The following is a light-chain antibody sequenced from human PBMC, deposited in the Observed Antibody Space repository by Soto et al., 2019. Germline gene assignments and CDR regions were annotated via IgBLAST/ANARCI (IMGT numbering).Light chain of an antibody. Sequence: DAVLTQSPLSLPVTPGQPASISCRSSQSLEYSDGKTYLNWYQQRPGQSPRRLIYKVSNGDVGVPDRFSGSGSGTAFTLEISRVEAEDVGVYYCMQGSYWPCTFGQGTKVDIK. CDR2: KVS. CDR3: MQGSYWPCT. CDR1: QSLEYSDGKTY. V-gene: IGKV2-30*01. J-gene: IGKJ1*01.